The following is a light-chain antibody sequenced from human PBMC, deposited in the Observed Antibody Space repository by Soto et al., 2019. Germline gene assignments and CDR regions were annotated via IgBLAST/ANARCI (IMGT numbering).Light chain of an antibody. V-gene: IGKV3-11*01. J-gene: IGKJ4*01. CDR3: EQRSDWPST. Sequence: EIVLTQSPATLSLSPGDRATLSCRASQSVGSYLGWYQHRPGQAPRLLIYDGSNRATGIPARFSGSGSGTDCTLSITSLVPEDFAVYYCEQRSDWPSTLGGGTKVEIK. CDR1: QSVGSY. CDR2: DGS.